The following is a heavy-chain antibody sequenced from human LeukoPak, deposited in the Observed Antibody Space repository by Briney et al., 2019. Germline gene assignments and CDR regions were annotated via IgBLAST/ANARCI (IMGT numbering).Heavy chain of an antibody. CDR2: ISSSSSYI. Sequence: GGSLRLSCAASGFTFSSYSMNWVRQAPGKGLEWVSSISSSSSYIYYADSVKGRFTISRDNAKNSLYLQMNSLRAEDTAVYYCARAIYSSSWYLSHCYYYMDVWGKGTTVTVSS. J-gene: IGHJ6*03. CDR3: ARAIYSSSWYLSHCYYYMDV. V-gene: IGHV3-21*01. CDR1: GFTFSSYS. D-gene: IGHD6-13*01.